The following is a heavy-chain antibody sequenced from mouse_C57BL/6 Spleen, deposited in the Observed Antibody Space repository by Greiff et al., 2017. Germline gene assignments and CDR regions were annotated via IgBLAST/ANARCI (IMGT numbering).Heavy chain of an antibody. Sequence: QVQLQQSGPELVKPGASVKISCKASGYAFSSSWMNWVKQRPGKGLEWIGRLYPGDGDTNYNGKFKGKATLTADKSSSTAYMQLSSLTSEDSAVYFCARNWDEGYFDVWGTGTTVTVSS. CDR2: LYPGDGDT. D-gene: IGHD4-1*01. J-gene: IGHJ1*03. CDR3: ARNWDEGYFDV. CDR1: GYAFSSSW. V-gene: IGHV1-82*01.